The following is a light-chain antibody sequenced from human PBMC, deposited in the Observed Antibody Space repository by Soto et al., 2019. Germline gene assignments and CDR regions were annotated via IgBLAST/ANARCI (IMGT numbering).Light chain of an antibody. CDR3: RKYNNWXPWT. J-gene: IGKJ1*01. CDR2: GAS. CDR1: RSVSSN. V-gene: IGKV3-15*01. Sequence: EILMTQSPATLSVSPGERSTLSFMAIRSVSSNLAGYQQKPGQAPRLLIYGASTRATGIPARFSGSGSGTEFPITISSLHSEDFAVYYCRKYNNWXPWTCGQGTKV.